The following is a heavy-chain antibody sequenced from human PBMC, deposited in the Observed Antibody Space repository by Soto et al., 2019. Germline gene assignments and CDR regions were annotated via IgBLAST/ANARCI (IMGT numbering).Heavy chain of an antibody. CDR1: GGSISSGGYS. D-gene: IGHD2-2*01. V-gene: IGHV4-30-2*03. CDR3: ARLHCISPNRVPLDP. Sequence: SETLSLTCAVSGGSISSGGYSWSWIRQPPGKGLEWIGCIYHSGSTYYNPSLKSRVTISVDTSKNQLSLKVGSVTAADTAVYHCARLHCISPNRVPLDPWGQGSLVTVSS. CDR2: IYHSGST. J-gene: IGHJ5*02.